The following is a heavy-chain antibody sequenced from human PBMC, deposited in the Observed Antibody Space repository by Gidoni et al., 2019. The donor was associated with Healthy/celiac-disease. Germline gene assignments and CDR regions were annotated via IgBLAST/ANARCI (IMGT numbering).Heavy chain of an antibody. CDR3: AKDGDYYGSGSYSDY. Sequence: EVQLLESGGGLVQPGGSLRLSCAASGFTFPSYAMSWVRQAPGKGLEWVSAISGSGGSTYYADSVKGRFTISRDNSKNTRYLQMNSLRAEDTAVYYCAKDGDYYGSGSYSDYWGQGTLVTVSS. D-gene: IGHD3-10*01. CDR1: GFTFPSYA. V-gene: IGHV3-23*01. J-gene: IGHJ4*02. CDR2: ISGSGGST.